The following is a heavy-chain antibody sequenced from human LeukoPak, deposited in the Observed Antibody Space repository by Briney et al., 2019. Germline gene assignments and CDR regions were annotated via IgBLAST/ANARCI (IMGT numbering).Heavy chain of an antibody. CDR1: GFTFSDYY. D-gene: IGHD6-13*01. V-gene: IGHV3-11*01. CDR3: ARVFLIVAAGTFDY. J-gene: IGHJ4*02. Sequence: GGSLRLSCTASGFTFSDYYMTWIRQAPGKGLEWVSYISSSGSPIDYADSVKGRFTISRDNAKNSLHLQMNSLRAEDTAVYYCARVFLIVAAGTFDYWGQGTLVTVSS. CDR2: ISSSGSPI.